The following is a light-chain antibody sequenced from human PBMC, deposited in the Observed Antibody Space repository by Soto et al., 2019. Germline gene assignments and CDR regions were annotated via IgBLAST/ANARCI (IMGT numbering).Light chain of an antibody. V-gene: IGKV1-39*01. CDR2: AAS. CDR1: QSISSS. CDR3: QQSYSTPPYT. J-gene: IGKJ2*01. Sequence: DIQMTQSPSSLSASVGDRVTITCRASQSISSSLNWYQQKPGKAPKLLIYAASSLQSGVPSRFSGSGSGTDFTLTINSLQPEDFATYYCQQSYSTPPYTFGQGTKLEIK.